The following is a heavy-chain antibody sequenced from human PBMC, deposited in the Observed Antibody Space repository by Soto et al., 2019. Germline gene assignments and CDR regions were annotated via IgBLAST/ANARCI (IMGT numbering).Heavy chain of an antibody. J-gene: IGHJ6*02. CDR3: ARVSITSYYYGMDV. Sequence: QVQLVQSGAEVKKPGASVKVSCKASGYSFTGYYMHWVRQAPGQGLEWMGWINPNSGGTNYAQKFQGWVTMTRDTSISTAYMELSRLRSDDTAVYYCARVSITSYYYGMDVWGQGTTVTVSS. CDR2: INPNSGGT. V-gene: IGHV1-2*04. D-gene: IGHD1-1*01. CDR1: GYSFTGYY.